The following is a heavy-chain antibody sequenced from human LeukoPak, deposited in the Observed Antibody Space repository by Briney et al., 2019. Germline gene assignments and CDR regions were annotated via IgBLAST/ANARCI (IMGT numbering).Heavy chain of an antibody. V-gene: IGHV3-23*01. Sequence: GGSLRLSCAASGFTFSSYAMSWVRQAPGKGLEWVSFISGGGDDKYYADSVRGRFTMSRDNSKNTLFLQVNSLRGEDTAVYYCAKEGSYSGSRFDYWGQGSLVTVSS. CDR2: ISGGGDDK. CDR3: AKEGSYSGSRFDY. D-gene: IGHD1-26*01. CDR1: GFTFSSYA. J-gene: IGHJ4*02.